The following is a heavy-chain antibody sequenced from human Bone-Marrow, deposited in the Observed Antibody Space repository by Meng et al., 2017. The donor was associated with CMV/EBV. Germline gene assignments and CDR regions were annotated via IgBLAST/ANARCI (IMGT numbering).Heavy chain of an antibody. J-gene: IGHJ4*02. V-gene: IGHV1-2*02. D-gene: IGHD6-6*01. CDR3: AREGGVSSSSADPFDY. Sequence: ASVKVSCKASGYTFTGYYMHWVRQAPGQGLEWMGWINPNSGGTNYAQKFQGRVTMTRDTSISTAYMELSRLRSDDTAVYYCAREGGVSSSSADPFDYWGQGTRVTVSS. CDR1: GYTFTGYY. CDR2: INPNSGGT.